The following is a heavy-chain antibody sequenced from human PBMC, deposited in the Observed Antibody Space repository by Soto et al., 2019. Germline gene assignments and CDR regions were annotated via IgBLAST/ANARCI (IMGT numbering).Heavy chain of an antibody. V-gene: IGHV3-7*01. CDR1: GFTSSSYW. D-gene: IGHD6-6*01. CDR3: AREGAERSSSFDY. CDR2: IKQEGSEK. J-gene: IGHJ4*02. Sequence: PGGSLRLSCAASGFTSSSYWMSWVRQAPGKGLEWVANIKQEGSEKYYVDSVKGRFTISRDNAKNSLYLQMNSLRAEDTAVYYCAREGAERSSSFDYWGQGTQVTVSS.